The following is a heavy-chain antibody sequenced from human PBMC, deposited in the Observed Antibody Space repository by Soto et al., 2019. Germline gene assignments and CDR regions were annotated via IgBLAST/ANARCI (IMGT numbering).Heavy chain of an antibody. J-gene: IGHJ4*02. Sequence: PGGSLRLSCAASGFTFGSYWMHWVRQAPGKGLVWLSHIEHDVTVTRYADSVKGRFTISRDNSKNTLYLQMNSLRAEDTAVYYCAKDQGGYCTNGVCYTEKVFDYWGQGTLVTVSS. CDR3: AKDQGGYCTNGVCYTEKVFDY. V-gene: IGHV3-74*01. CDR2: IEHDVTVT. D-gene: IGHD2-8*01. CDR1: GFTFGSYW.